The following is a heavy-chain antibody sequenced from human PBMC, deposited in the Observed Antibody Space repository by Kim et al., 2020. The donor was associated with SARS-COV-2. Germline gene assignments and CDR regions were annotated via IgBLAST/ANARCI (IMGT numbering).Heavy chain of an antibody. D-gene: IGHD3-22*01. CDR3: ARDHGIAPQSQYYYDSSGFDY. CDR2: IYYSGST. V-gene: IGHV4-31*03. CDR1: GGSISSGGYY. J-gene: IGHJ4*02. Sequence: SETLSLTCTVSGGSISSGGYYWSWIRQHPGKGLEWIGYIYYSGSTYYNPSLKSRVTISVDTSKNQFSLKLSSVTAADTAVYYCARDHGIAPQSQYYYDSSGFDYWGQGTLVTVSS.